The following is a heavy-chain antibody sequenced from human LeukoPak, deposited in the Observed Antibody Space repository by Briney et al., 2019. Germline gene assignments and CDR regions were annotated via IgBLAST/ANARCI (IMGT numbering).Heavy chain of an antibody. CDR2: IIPIFGTA. Sequence: SVKVSCKASGGTFSSYAISWVRQAPGQGLEWMGGIIPIFGTANYAQKFQGRVTITADKSTSTAYMELSSLRSEDMAVYYCARGIWTSHTVGYYFDHWGQGTLVTVSS. J-gene: IGHJ4*02. CDR1: GGTFSSYA. CDR3: ARGIWTSHTVGYYFDH. V-gene: IGHV1-69*06. D-gene: IGHD2-8*02.